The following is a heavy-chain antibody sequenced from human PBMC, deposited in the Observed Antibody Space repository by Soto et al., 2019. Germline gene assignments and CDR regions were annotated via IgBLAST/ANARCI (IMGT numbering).Heavy chain of an antibody. Sequence: GSLRLSCSASGFTVSNHYMTWVLQAPGKGLEWVSVIYGGGSRYYADSVKGRFAISRDHSKNTLYLQMNSLTAEDTAVYYCTRALPDFETTGHYIDYWGQGTLVTVSS. CDR1: GFTVSNHY. CDR3: TRALPDFETTGHYIDY. D-gene: IGHD2-8*02. CDR2: IYGGGSR. J-gene: IGHJ4*02. V-gene: IGHV3-53*01.